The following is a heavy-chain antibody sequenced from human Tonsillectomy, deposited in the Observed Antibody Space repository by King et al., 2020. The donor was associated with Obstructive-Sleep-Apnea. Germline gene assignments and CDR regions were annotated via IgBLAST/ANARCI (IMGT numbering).Heavy chain of an antibody. Sequence: EVQLVESGGGLVQPGGSLRLSCAVSGFTVSNNYMSWVRQAPGKGLEWVSVIYSGGTTYYADSVKGRFTISRDNSKNTLSLQMNSLRAEDTAVYYCARAPFIWTDYDQSRYFDLWGRGTLVTVSS. V-gene: IGHV3-66*01. D-gene: IGHD3/OR15-3a*01. CDR3: ARAPFIWTDYDQSRYFDL. J-gene: IGHJ2*01. CDR1: GFTVSNNY. CDR2: IYSGGTT.